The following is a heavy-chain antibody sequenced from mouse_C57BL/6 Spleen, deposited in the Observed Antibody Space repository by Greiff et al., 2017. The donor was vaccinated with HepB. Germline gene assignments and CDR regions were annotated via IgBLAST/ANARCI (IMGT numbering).Heavy chain of an antibody. J-gene: IGHJ3*01. CDR3: ARSAMITTAFAY. CDR1: GFNIKDYY. CDR2: IDPEDGET. V-gene: IGHV14-2*01. D-gene: IGHD2-4*01. Sequence: EVKLEESGAELVKPGASVKLSCTASGFNIKDYYMHWVKQRTEQGLEWIGRIDPEDGETKYAPKFQGKATITADTSSNTAYLQLSSLTSEDTAVYYCARSAMITTAFAYWGQGTLVTVSA.